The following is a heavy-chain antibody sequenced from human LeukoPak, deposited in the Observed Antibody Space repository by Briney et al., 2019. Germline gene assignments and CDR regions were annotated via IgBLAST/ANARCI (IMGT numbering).Heavy chain of an antibody. Sequence: GSLRLSCAASGFSFSHYWMAWVRQAPGKGLEWVSSISSSSSYIYYADSVKGRFTISRDNAKNSLYLQMNSLRAEDTAVYYCARGARYSYGDYWGQGTLVTVSS. CDR2: ISSSSSYI. CDR1: GFSFSHYW. J-gene: IGHJ4*02. V-gene: IGHV3-21*01. D-gene: IGHD5-18*01. CDR3: ARGARYSYGDY.